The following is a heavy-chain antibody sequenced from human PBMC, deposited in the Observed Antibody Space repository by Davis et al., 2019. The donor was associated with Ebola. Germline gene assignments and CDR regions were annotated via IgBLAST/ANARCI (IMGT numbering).Heavy chain of an antibody. Sequence: GESLKISCATSGFTFSRHAMHWVRQAPGQGLDWVAIISYDGGSKYYGESVKGRFTISRDNSKNTVDLEMNSLRGDDTAVYYCARGGLATVTKFYYYYGMDVWGQGTTVSVS. CDR2: ISYDGGSK. CDR3: ARGGLATVTKFYYYYGMDV. J-gene: IGHJ6*02. CDR1: GFTFSRHA. V-gene: IGHV3-30*04. D-gene: IGHD4-11*01.